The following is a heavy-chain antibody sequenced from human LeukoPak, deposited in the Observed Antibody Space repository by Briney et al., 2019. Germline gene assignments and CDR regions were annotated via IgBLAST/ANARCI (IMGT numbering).Heavy chain of an antibody. CDR1: GGSISSYY. CDR3: AGGYSSGWYGD. J-gene: IGHJ4*02. D-gene: IGHD6-19*01. CDR2: IYYSGST. V-gene: IGHV4-59*01. Sequence: SETLSLTCTVSGGSISSYYWSWIRQPPGKGLEWIGYIYYSGSTDYNPSLKSRVTISVDTSKNQFSLKLSSVTAADTAVYYCAGGYSSGWYGDWGQGTLVTVSS.